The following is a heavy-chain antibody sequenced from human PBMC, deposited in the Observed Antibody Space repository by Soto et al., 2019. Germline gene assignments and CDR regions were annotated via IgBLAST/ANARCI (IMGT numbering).Heavy chain of an antibody. J-gene: IGHJ6*02. CDR1: GGSFRGYY. D-gene: IGHD3-22*01. CDR2: INPSGST. V-gene: IGHV4-34*01. CDR3: ARGTQRRSGSSYYYYGMDV. Sequence: PSETLSLTCAVYGGSFRGYYWSWIRQPPGKGLEWMGEINPSGSTKYNPSPTSRLTISVHTPKNTSSPKLSSVTTADTAVYYCARGTQRRSGSSYYYYGMDVWGQGTTVTVSS.